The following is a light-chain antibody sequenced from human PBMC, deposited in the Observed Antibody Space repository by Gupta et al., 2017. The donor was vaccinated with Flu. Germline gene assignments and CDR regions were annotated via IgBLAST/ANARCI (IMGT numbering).Light chain of an antibody. CDR2: GAS. CDR3: QQYGSSPPT. J-gene: IGKJ3*01. V-gene: IGKV3-20*01. Sequence: PGERATLSCRASQSVSSSYLAWYQQKPGQAPRLLIYGASSRATGIPDRFSGSGSGTDFTLTISRLEPEDFAVYYCQQYGSSPPTFGPGTKVEIK. CDR1: QSVSSSY.